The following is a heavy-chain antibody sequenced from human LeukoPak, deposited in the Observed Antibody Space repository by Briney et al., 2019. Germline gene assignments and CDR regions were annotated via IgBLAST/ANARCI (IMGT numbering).Heavy chain of an antibody. Sequence: PGGSLRLSCAASGFTFSSYWMSWVRQAPGKGLEWVANIKQDGSEKYYVDSVKGRSTISRDNAKNSLYLQMNSLRAEDTAVYYCARAWVYHAFDIWGQGTMVTVSS. V-gene: IGHV3-7*01. CDR1: GFTFSSYW. CDR3: ARAWVYHAFDI. J-gene: IGHJ3*02. D-gene: IGHD5/OR15-5a*01. CDR2: IKQDGSEK.